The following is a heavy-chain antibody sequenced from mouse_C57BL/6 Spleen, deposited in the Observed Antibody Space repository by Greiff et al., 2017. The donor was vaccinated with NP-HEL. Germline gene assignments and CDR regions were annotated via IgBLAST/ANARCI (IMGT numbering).Heavy chain of an antibody. CDR2: IYPSDSET. J-gene: IGHJ1*03. V-gene: IGHV1-61*01. Sequence: VQLQQPGAELVRPGSSVKLSCKASGYTFTSYWMDWVKQRPGQGLEWIGNIYPSDSETHYNQKFKDKATLTVDKSSSTAYMQLSSLTSEDSAVYYCARGNSFYYGSSYWYFDVWGTGTTVTVSS. D-gene: IGHD1-1*01. CDR1: GYTFTSYW. CDR3: ARGNSFYYGSSYWYFDV.